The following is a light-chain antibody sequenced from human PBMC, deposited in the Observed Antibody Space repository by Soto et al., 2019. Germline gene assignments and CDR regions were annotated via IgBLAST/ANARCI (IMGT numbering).Light chain of an antibody. Sequence: QCALTQPPSVSGTAGEEVTISCSGSRANIGSNTVNWYQHLPGTVPKLLIYSNNQRPSGVPDRFSGSKSGTSASLAISGLQSEDEADYYCAAWEDSLNPSFVFGTGTKVTVL. J-gene: IGLJ1*01. CDR3: AAWEDSLNPSFV. CDR1: RANIGSNT. V-gene: IGLV1-44*01. CDR2: SNN.